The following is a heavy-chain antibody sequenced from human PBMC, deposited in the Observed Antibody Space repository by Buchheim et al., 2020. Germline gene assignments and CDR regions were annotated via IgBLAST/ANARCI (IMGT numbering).Heavy chain of an antibody. CDR2: IWYDGSNK. CDR3: ARGAAAGTDNWFDP. D-gene: IGHD6-13*01. J-gene: IGHJ5*02. V-gene: IGHV3-33*01. Sequence: QVQLVESGGGVVQPGRSLRLSCAASGFTFSSYGMHWVRQAPGKGLEWVAVIWYDGSNKYYADSVKGRFTISRDNSKNKLYLQMNSLRAEDTAVYYCARGAAAGTDNWFDPWGQGTL. CDR1: GFTFSSYG.